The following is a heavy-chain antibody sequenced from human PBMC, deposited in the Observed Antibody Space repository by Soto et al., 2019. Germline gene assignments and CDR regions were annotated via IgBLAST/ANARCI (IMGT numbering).Heavy chain of an antibody. Sequence: PPETLSLTCAVYGGSFSGYYWSWIRQPPGKGLEWIGEINHSGSTNYNPSLKSRVTISVDMSKNQFSLKLSSVTAADTAVYYCGRLFEAATGLSGRDFWSQGIRVTVSS. CDR1: GGSFSGYY. D-gene: IGHD2-15*01. CDR3: GRLFEAATGLSGRDF. J-gene: IGHJ4*02. V-gene: IGHV4-34*01. CDR2: INHSGST.